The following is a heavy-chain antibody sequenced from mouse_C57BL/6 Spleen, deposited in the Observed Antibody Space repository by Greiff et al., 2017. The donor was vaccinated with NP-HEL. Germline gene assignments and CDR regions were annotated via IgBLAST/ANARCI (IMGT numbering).Heavy chain of an antibody. Sequence: QVQLKQPGAELVKPGASVKLSCKASGYTFTSYWMHWVKQRPGQGLEWIGMIHPNSGSTNYNEKFKSKATLTVDKSSSTAYMQLSSLTSEDSAVDYCARGTTVVGDYWGQGTTLTVSS. D-gene: IGHD1-1*01. CDR3: ARGTTVVGDY. V-gene: IGHV1-64*01. CDR1: GYTFTSYW. J-gene: IGHJ2*01. CDR2: IHPNSGST.